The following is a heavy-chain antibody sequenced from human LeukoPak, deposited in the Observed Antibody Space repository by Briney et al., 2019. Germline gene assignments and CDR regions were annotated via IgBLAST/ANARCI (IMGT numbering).Heavy chain of an antibody. J-gene: IGHJ4*02. CDR1: GGSISSYY. CDR2: IYSSGST. V-gene: IGHV4-59*01. CDR3: ARSKDILTGYCFDY. Sequence: PSETLSLTCTVSGGSISSYYWSWIRQPPGKGLEWIGYIYSSGSTNYNPSLKSRVTISVDTSKNQFSLKVTSVTAADTAVYYCARSKDILTGYCFDYWGQGTLVTVSS. D-gene: IGHD3-9*01.